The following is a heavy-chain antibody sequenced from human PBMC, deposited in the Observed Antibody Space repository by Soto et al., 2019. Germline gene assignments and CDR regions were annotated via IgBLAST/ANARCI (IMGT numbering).Heavy chain of an antibody. V-gene: IGHV3-23*01. Sequence: GSLRLSCAASGFTFSSYAMSWVRQAPGKGLEWVSAISGSGGSTYYADSVKGRFTISRDNSKNTLYLQMNSLRAEDTAVYYCAKGVGLRYYFDYWGQGTLVTVSS. J-gene: IGHJ4*02. CDR2: ISGSGGST. CDR3: AKGVGLRYYFDY. CDR1: GFTFSSYA. D-gene: IGHD4-17*01.